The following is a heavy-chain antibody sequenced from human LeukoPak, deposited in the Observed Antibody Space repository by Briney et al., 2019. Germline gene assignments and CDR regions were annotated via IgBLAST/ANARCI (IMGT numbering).Heavy chain of an antibody. J-gene: IGHJ3*02. D-gene: IGHD3/OR15-3a*01. CDR2: IYYSGST. CDR1: GGSISSYY. CDR3: ARGLDANLGAFDI. Sequence: SETLSLTCTVSGGSISSYYWSWIRQPPGKGLEWIGYIYYSGSTNYNPSLKSRVTISVDTSKNQFSLKLSSVTAADTAVYYCARGLDANLGAFDIWGQGTMVTVSS. V-gene: IGHV4-59*12.